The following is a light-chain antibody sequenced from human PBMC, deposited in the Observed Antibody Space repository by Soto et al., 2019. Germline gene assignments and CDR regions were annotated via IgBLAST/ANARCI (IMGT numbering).Light chain of an antibody. Sequence: EIVLTQSPGTLSLSPGERATLPCRASQSVSSSYLAWCQQKPGQAPRLLIYGTSGRATGIPDRFSGSGSGTDFTLTISRLEPEDFAVYYCQQYGSSPMFTFGPGTKVDIK. CDR2: GTS. J-gene: IGKJ3*01. CDR1: QSVSSSY. CDR3: QQYGSSPMFT. V-gene: IGKV3-20*01.